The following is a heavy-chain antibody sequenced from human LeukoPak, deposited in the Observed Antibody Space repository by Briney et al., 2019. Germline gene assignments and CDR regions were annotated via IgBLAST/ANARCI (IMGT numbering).Heavy chain of an antibody. CDR3: ASTVAGIGYFDY. CDR2: IYYSGST. CDR1: GGSISSYY. J-gene: IGHJ4*02. Sequence: SETLSLTCTVSGGSISSYYWSWIRQPAGKGLEWIGYIYYSGSTNYNPSLKSRVTISVDTSKNQFSLKLSSVTAADTAVYYCASTVAGIGYFDYWGQGTLVTVSS. D-gene: IGHD6-19*01. V-gene: IGHV4-59*12.